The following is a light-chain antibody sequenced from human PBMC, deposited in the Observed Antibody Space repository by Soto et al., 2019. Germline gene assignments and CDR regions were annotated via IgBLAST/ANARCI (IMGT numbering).Light chain of an antibody. CDR3: QQYNTFWT. V-gene: IGKV1-5*01. Sequence: DIQMTQSPSTLSASVGDRVTITCRASQSISSWLAWYQQKPGKAPKLLIYDVSSLESGVSSRFSGSGSGTEFSLTISSLQPDDSATYYCQQYNTFWTFGQGTQV. CDR1: QSISSW. CDR2: DVS. J-gene: IGKJ1*01.